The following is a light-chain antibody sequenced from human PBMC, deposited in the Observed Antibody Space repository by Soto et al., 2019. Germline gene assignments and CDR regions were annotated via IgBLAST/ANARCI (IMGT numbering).Light chain of an antibody. V-gene: IGLV1-47*01. CDR2: RNN. J-gene: IGLJ1*01. CDR1: SSNIGSNY. CDR3: AAWDDSLSGLYV. Sequence: SVLTQPPSASGTPGQSVTISCSGSSSNIGSNYVYWYQQLPGTAPKLLIYRNNQRPSGVPDRFSGSKSGTSASLAISGLRSEDEADYYCAAWDDSLSGLYVFGTGTKVTVL.